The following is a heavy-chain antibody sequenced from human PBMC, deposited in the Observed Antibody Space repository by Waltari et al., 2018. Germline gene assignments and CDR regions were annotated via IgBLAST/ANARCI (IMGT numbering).Heavy chain of an antibody. CDR1: EFTLSNSA. D-gene: IGHD6-19*01. J-gene: IGHJ4*02. Sequence: DVRLSESGGGLAQPGGSLRLSCVASEFTLSNSAMSWVRQAPGKGLEWVSVLVRSGFGTHYADSVKGRFAISRDNAKNTLYLQMNSLRAEDTAVYYCAKCEMYDSGWCAFFRYWGQGTLVTVSS. V-gene: IGHV3-23*01. CDR3: AKCEMYDSGWCAFFRY. CDR2: LVRSGFGT.